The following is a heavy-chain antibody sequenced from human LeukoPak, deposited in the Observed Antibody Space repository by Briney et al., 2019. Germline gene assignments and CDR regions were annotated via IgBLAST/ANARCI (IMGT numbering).Heavy chain of an antibody. Sequence: GGSLRLSCAASGFTFDDYAMHWVRQAPGKGLEWVSGISWNSGSIGYADSVKGRFTISRDNAKNSLYLQMNSLRAEDTAVYYCARDPYYYDSSGYLPWGQGTLVTVSS. D-gene: IGHD3-22*01. V-gene: IGHV3-9*01. CDR1: GFTFDDYA. J-gene: IGHJ5*02. CDR3: ARDPYYYDSSGYLP. CDR2: ISWNSGSI.